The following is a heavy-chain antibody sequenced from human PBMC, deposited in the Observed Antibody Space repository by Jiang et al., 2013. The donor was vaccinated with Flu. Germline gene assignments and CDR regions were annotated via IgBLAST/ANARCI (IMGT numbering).Heavy chain of an antibody. D-gene: IGHD3-3*01. CDR1: GGSISSYY. Sequence: GPGLVKPSETLSLTCTVSGGSISSYYWSWIRQPPGKGLEWIGYIYYSGSTNYNPSLKSRVTISVDTSKNQFSLKLSSVTAADTAVYYCARGPSRFGVVNFDYWGQGTLVTVSS. J-gene: IGHJ4*02. CDR3: ARGPSRFGVVNFDY. CDR2: IYYSGST. V-gene: IGHV4-59*01.